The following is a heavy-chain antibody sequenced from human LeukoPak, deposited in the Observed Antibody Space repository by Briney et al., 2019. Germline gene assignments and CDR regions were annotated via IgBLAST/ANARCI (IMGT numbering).Heavy chain of an antibody. J-gene: IGHJ4*02. D-gene: IGHD5-18*01. CDR2: IYYSGST. Sequence: SETLSLTCTVSGGSISSSSYCWGWIRQPPGKGLEWIGSIYYSGSTYYNPSLKSRVTISLDTSKNQFSLNLSSVTAADTAVYYCARGGYTYGIDYWGQGTLVTVSS. CDR1: GGSISSSSYC. CDR3: ARGGYTYGIDY. V-gene: IGHV4-39*07.